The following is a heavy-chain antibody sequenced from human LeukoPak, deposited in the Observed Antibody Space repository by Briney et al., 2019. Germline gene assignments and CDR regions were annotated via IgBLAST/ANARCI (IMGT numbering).Heavy chain of an antibody. V-gene: IGHV1-8*01. CDR3: ARAGYCSSTSCYDGDY. J-gene: IGHJ4*02. Sequence: GASVKVSCKASGYTFTSYDINWVRQATGQGLEWMGWMNPNSGNTGYAQKFQGRVTMTRNTSISTAYMELSSLRSEDTAVYYCARAGYCSSTSCYDGDYWGQGTLVTVSS. D-gene: IGHD2-2*01. CDR1: GYTFTSYD. CDR2: MNPNSGNT.